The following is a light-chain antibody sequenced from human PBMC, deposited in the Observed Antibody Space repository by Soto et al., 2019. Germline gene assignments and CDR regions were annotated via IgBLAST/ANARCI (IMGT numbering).Light chain of an antibody. CDR3: QQYNSYPWT. CDR1: QTLGSW. Sequence: IQMTQAPATLTASAGHSISISCRASQTLGSWLAWYHQRPGKAPKLLIYGASTLKSGVPSRFSGGGSGTEFSLTISSLQPEDFATYYCQQYNSYPWTFGRGTRVE. J-gene: IGKJ5*01. V-gene: IGKV1-5*01. CDR2: GAS.